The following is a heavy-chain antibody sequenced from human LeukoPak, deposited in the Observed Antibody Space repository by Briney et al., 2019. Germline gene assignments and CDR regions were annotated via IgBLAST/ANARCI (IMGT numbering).Heavy chain of an antibody. V-gene: IGHV4-59*01. CDR1: GASDGSISSYS. Sequence: SETLSLTCTVSGASDGSISSYSWSWIRQPPGKGLEWIGYLFSSGSTNYQPSLKSRVTISIDTSKNQFSLKLSSVTAADSALYYCAKLESPYYYAMDVWGQGTTVTVSS. CDR3: AKLESPYYYAMDV. D-gene: IGHD3-3*01. J-gene: IGHJ6*02. CDR2: LFSSGST.